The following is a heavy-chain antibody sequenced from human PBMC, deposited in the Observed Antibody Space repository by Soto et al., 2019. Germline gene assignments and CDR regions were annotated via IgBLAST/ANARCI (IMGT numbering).Heavy chain of an antibody. D-gene: IGHD1-1*01. V-gene: IGHV3-53*01. CDR1: GFTVSSNY. J-gene: IGHJ4*02. CDR3: AKDALERRPYYFDY. Sequence: GGSLRLSCAASGFTVSSNYMSWVRQAPGKGLEWVSVIYSGGSTYNADSVKGRFTISRDNSKNTLYLQMNSLRAEDTAVYYCAKDALERRPYYFDYWRQGTLVTVSS. CDR2: IYSGGST.